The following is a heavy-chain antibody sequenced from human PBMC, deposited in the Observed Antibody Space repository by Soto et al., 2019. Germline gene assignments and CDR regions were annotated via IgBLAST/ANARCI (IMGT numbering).Heavy chain of an antibody. CDR3: AKEDRYGSGSYYNAVPHYFDY. Sequence: QVQLVESGGGVVQPGRSLRLSCAASGFTFSSYGMHWVRQAPGKGLEWVAVISYDGSNKYYADSVKGRFTISRDNSKNTLYLQMNSLRAEDTAVYYCAKEDRYGSGSYYNAVPHYFDYWGQGTLVTVSS. CDR2: ISYDGSNK. D-gene: IGHD3-10*01. CDR1: GFTFSSYG. V-gene: IGHV3-30*18. J-gene: IGHJ4*02.